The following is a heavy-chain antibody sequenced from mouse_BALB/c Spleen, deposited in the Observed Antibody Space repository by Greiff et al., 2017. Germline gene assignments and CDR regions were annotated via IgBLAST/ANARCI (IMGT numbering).Heavy chain of an antibody. V-gene: IGHV5-6*01. CDR3: ARVTTVVDY. D-gene: IGHD1-1*01. Sequence: EVNVVESGGDLVKPGGSLKLSCAASGFTFSSYGMSWVRQTPDKRLEWVATISSGGSYTYYPDSVKGRFTISRDNAKNTLYLQMSSLKSEDTAMYYCARVTTVVDYWGQGTTLTVSS. CDR1: GFTFSSYG. J-gene: IGHJ2*01. CDR2: ISSGGSYT.